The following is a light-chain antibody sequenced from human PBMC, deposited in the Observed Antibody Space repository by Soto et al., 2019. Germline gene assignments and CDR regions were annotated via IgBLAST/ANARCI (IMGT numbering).Light chain of an antibody. CDR1: SSDVAGYNY. CDR3: CSYAGSYTLL. J-gene: IGLJ2*01. Sequence: QSALTQPRSVSGSPGQSVSISCTGTSSDVAGYNYVSWYQQHPGKAPNLMIYDVTKRPSGVPDRFSGSKSGNTASLTISGLQIEDEADYYCCSYAGSYTLLFGGGTKLTVL. CDR2: DVT. V-gene: IGLV2-11*01.